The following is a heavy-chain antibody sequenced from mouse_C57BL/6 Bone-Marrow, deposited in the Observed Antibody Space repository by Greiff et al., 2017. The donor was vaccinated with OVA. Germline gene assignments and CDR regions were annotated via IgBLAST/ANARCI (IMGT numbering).Heavy chain of an antibody. Sequence: QVQLQQSGAELVRPGASVKLSCKASGYTFTDYYINWVKQRPGQGLEWIARIYPGSGNTYYTEKFKGKATLTAEKSSSTAYMQLSSLTSEDSAVYFCARSDGNYYWYFDVWGTGTTVTVSS. CDR1: GYTFTDYY. V-gene: IGHV1-76*01. D-gene: IGHD2-1*01. CDR2: IYPGSGNT. J-gene: IGHJ1*03. CDR3: ARSDGNYYWYFDV.